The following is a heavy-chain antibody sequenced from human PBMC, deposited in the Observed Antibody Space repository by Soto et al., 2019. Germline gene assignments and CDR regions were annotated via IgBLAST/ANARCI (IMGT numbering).Heavy chain of an antibody. CDR1: GGSFRGYY. V-gene: IGHV4-34*01. D-gene: IGHD2-15*01. CDR2: TNHCGST. Sequence: QVQLQQWGAGLLKPSETLSLTCAVYGGSFRGYYWSWIRQPPGKGLEWIGETNHCGSTNYNPTLKSRVTRSVDTPKNQFSRKLSSVTAADPAVYSCARANGGNVFDYWGQVTLCTVSS. J-gene: IGHJ4*02. CDR3: ARANGGNVFDY.